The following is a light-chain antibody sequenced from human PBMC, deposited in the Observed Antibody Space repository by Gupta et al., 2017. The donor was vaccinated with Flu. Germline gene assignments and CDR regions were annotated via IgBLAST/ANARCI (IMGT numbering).Light chain of an antibody. V-gene: IGLV2-14*04. J-gene: IGLJ1*01. CDR2: DVT. CDR3: NSYTSSTTHYV. Sequence: SDVGGYNYVSWYQQHPGKAPKLLIYDVTNRPSGVSNRFSGSKSGNTASLTISGLQAEDEADYYCNSYTSSTTHYVFGSGTKVTVL. CDR1: SDVGGYNY.